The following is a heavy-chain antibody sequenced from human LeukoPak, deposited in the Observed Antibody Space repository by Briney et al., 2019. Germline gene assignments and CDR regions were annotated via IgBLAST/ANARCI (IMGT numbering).Heavy chain of an antibody. CDR1: GFTFSSYA. Sequence: GGSLRLSCAASGFTFSSYAMHWVRQAPGKGLEWVAVISYDGSNKYYADSVKGRFTISRDNSKNTLYLQMNSLRAEDTAVYYCAKVPSHSYGHHYFDYWGQGTLVTVSS. CDR2: ISYDGSNK. D-gene: IGHD5-18*01. J-gene: IGHJ4*02. V-gene: IGHV3-30-3*01. CDR3: AKVPSHSYGHHYFDY.